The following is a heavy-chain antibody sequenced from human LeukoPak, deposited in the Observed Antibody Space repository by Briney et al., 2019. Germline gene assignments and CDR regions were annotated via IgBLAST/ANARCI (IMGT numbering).Heavy chain of an antibody. V-gene: IGHV3-74*01. CDR3: GRDWVYRNSYYGLDV. CDR1: GFTFTSYW. J-gene: IGHJ6*02. D-gene: IGHD6-13*01. CDR2: ISGDGSST. Sequence: GGSLRLSCAASGFTFTSYWMNWVRQVPGKGLVWVSRISGDGSSTTYAYSVKGRFTISRDNAKYTLYLQMNSLRAEDTAVYYCGRDWVYRNSYYGLDVWGQGTTVTVSS.